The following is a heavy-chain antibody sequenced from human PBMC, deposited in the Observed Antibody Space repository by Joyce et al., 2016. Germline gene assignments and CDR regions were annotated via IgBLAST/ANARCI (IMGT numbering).Heavy chain of an antibody. D-gene: IGHD3-22*01. V-gene: IGHV5-51*01. CDR1: AYSFISYW. CDR3: ARPQHYYATSGYYK. CDR2: IYPGDSDT. Sequence: ELQLVQSGAEVKKPGESLKISCKGSAYSFISYWIAWVRQTPGKGLQGMGIIYPGDSDTRDSPSFQGHVTTSADKSISTAYLQWGSLKSSATAIYYCARPQHYYATSGYYKWGKGTLVTVSS. J-gene: IGHJ4*02.